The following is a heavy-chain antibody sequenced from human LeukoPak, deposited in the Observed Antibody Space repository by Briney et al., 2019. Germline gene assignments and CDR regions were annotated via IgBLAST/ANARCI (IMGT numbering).Heavy chain of an antibody. D-gene: IGHD4-23*01. CDR1: GFTVSSNY. Sequence: GGSLRLSCAASGFTVSSNYMSWVRQAPGKGLVWVSRINSDGSSTSYADSVKGRFTISRDNAKNTLYLQMNSLRAEDTAVYYCARDLYGGNSGQADYWGQGTLVTVSS. CDR2: INSDGSST. CDR3: ARDLYGGNSGQADY. J-gene: IGHJ4*02. V-gene: IGHV3-74*01.